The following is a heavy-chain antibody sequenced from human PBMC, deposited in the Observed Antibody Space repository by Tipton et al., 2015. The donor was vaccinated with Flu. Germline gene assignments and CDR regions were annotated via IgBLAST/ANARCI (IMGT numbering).Heavy chain of an antibody. J-gene: IGHJ5*02. D-gene: IGHD3-16*01. CDR3: ARAGWASYTSDDA. CDR1: GFMFSSDW. V-gene: IGHV3-7*01. Sequence: QLVQSGGGLVQPGGSLRLSCAASGFMFSSDWMSWVRQAPGTGLEWVANLNPDGNEKYYVDSVRGRFTISRDNAKNLVHLQMNSVTVEDTGVYYCARAGWASYTSDDAWGQGTLVTVSS. CDR2: LNPDGNEK.